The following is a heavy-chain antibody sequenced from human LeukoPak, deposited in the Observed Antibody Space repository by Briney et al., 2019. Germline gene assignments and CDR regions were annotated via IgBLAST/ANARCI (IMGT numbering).Heavy chain of an antibody. V-gene: IGHV1-69*04. J-gene: IGHJ4*02. CDR3: APEGPRDRDTAMVD. D-gene: IGHD5-18*01. CDR1: GGTFSSYA. Sequence: ASVKVSCKASGGTFSSYAISWVRQAPGQGLEWMGRIIPILGIANYAQKLQGRVTITADKSTSTAYMELSSLRSEDTAVYYCAPEGPRDRDTAMVDWGQGTLVTVSS. CDR2: IIPILGIA.